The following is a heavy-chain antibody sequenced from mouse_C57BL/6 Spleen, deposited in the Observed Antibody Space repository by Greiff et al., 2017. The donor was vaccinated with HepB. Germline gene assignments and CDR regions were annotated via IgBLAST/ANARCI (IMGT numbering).Heavy chain of an antibody. CDR1: GYAFSSYW. CDR3: ARRGPYGNYFDY. J-gene: IGHJ2*01. CDR2: IYPGDGDT. Sequence: QVHVKQSGAELVKPGASVKISCKASGYAFSSYWMNWVKQRPGKGLEWIGQIYPGDGDTNYNGKFKGKATLTADKSSSTAYMQLSSLTSEDSAVYFCARRGPYGNYFDYWGQGTTLTVSS. V-gene: IGHV1-80*01. D-gene: IGHD2-1*01.